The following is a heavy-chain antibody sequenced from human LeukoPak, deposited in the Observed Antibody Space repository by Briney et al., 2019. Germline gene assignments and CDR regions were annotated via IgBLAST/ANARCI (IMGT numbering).Heavy chain of an antibody. CDR2: ISYDGSNT. CDR3: ARLYSSGWYFDY. D-gene: IGHD6-19*01. CDR1: GFTFSSYA. V-gene: IGHV3-30*04. Sequence: GRSLRLSCAASGFTFSSYAMHWVRQAPGKGLKWVAVISYDGSNTYYADSVKGRFTISRDNSKNALYLQMNSLRAEDTAVYYCARLYSSGWYFDYWGQGTLVTVSS. J-gene: IGHJ4*02.